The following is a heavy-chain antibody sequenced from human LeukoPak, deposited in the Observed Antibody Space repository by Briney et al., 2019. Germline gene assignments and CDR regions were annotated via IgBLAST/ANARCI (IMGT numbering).Heavy chain of an antibody. CDR2: MNPNSGNT. CDR3: ARGDIVVVPADNWFDP. Sequence: AASVKVSCKASGYTFTSYDINWVRQATGQGLEWMGWMNPNSGNTGYAQKFQGRVTKIRNTSISTAYMELSSLRSEDTAVYYCARGDIVVVPADNWFDPWGQGTLVTVSS. J-gene: IGHJ5*02. D-gene: IGHD2-2*01. CDR1: GYTFTSYD. V-gene: IGHV1-8*01.